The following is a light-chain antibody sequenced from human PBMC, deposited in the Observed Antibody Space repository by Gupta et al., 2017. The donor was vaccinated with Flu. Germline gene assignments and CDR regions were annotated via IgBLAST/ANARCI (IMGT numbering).Light chain of an antibody. Sequence: TISCAVTTSNIGRNYVSWYHQLPGTAPKLLIFINNKRQSGVPARFSGSKSGASASLGIIGLHVEDEADYYCASWDDSLNVYVFGTGTKVTVL. V-gene: IGLV1-44*01. CDR2: INN. CDR3: ASWDDSLNVYV. J-gene: IGLJ1*01. CDR1: TSNIGRNY.